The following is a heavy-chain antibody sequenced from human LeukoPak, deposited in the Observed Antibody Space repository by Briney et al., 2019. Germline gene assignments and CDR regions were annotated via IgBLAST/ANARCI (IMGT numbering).Heavy chain of an antibody. CDR1: GFTFSSYA. CDR3: AKHHIVVVRGAFDI. CDR2: ISGSGGST. D-gene: IGHD2-2*01. Sequence: GGSLRLSCAASGFTFSSYAMSWVRQAPGKGLEWVSAISGSGGSTYYADSVKGRFTISRDNSKNTLYLQMNSLGAGDTAVYYCAKHHIVVVRGAFDIWGQGTMVTVSS. J-gene: IGHJ3*02. V-gene: IGHV3-23*01.